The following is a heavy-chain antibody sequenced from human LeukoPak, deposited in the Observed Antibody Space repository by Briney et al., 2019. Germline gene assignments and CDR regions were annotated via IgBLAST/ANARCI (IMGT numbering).Heavy chain of an antibody. V-gene: IGHV3-23*01. D-gene: IGHD2-2*01. J-gene: IGHJ3*02. CDR2: ISPSGDIT. CDR1: GFTFSNHG. CDR3: AKGRRGCSSTSCYYGSDI. Sequence: GGSLRLSCAASGFTFSNHGMNWVRQAPGKGLEWVSGISPSGDITYYADSVKGRFTISRDNAKNSLYLQMNSLRAEDTAVYYCAKGRRGCSSTSCYYGSDIWGQGTMVTVSS.